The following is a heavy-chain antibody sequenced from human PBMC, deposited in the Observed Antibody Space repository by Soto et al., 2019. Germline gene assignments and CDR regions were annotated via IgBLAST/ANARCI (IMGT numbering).Heavy chain of an antibody. CDR2: VSYGGTP. CDR3: SRDNSGSDY. Sequence: VQLQESGPGLVKPSQTLSLTCTVSGGSISSGNYFWTWVRQHPGKGLEWIAYVSYGGTPYYNPSLKSRVTISIDTSKNQFSLELSSVTAADTAVYYCSRDNSGSDYWGQGTLVTVSS. D-gene: IGHD3-10*01. V-gene: IGHV4-31*03. J-gene: IGHJ4*02. CDR1: GGSISSGNYF.